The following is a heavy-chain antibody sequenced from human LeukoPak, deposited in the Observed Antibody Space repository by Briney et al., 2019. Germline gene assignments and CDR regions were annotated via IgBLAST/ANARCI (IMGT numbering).Heavy chain of an antibody. CDR3: FRDGYNYDYYGMDV. CDR2: INPNSGGT. CDR1: GYTFTGYY. J-gene: IGHJ6*02. Sequence: GASVKVSCKASGYTFTGYYMHWVRQAPGQGLEWMGRINPNSGGTNYAQKFQGRVTMTRDTSISTAYMELSRLRSDDTAVYYCFRDGYNYDYYGMDVWGQGTTVTVSS. D-gene: IGHD5-24*01. V-gene: IGHV1-2*06.